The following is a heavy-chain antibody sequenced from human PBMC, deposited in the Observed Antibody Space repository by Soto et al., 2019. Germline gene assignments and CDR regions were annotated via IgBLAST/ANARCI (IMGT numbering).Heavy chain of an antibody. D-gene: IGHD5-12*01. CDR1: GYTFTSYG. CDR3: ARVVGGYDEAWFDP. CDR2: ISAYNGNT. V-gene: IGHV1-18*01. J-gene: IGHJ5*02. Sequence: ASVKVSCKASGYTFTSYGISWVRQAPGQGLEWMGWISAYNGNTNYAQKLQGRVTMTTDTSTSTAYMELRSLRSDDTAVYYCARVVGGYDEAWFDPWGQGTLVTVSS.